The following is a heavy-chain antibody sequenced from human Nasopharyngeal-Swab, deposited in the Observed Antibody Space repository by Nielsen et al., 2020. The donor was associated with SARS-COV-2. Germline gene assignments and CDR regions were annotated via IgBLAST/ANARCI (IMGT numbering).Heavy chain of an antibody. J-gene: IGHJ4*02. CDR3: ARLLLSKYFDY. CDR2: IYPGDSDT. CDR1: GYIFSNYW. Sequence: GESLKIPCKGSGYIFSNYWIGWVRQMPGKGLEWVGIIYPGDSDTRYSPSFQGQVTISADKSISTTYLQWSSLKASDTAMYYCARLLLSKYFDYWGQGTLVTVSS. V-gene: IGHV5-51*01.